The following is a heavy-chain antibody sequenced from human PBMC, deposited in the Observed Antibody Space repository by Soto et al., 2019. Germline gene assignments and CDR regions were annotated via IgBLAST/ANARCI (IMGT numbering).Heavy chain of an antibody. Sequence: QITLKESGPTLVKPTQTLTLTCTFSGFSLSNSGVGVFWILQPPGKALEWLALIYWDDDKRYSPSLKSRLTITKDTAKNQVVLTMTNMDPVDTATYYCAHTCIAATFDYWGHGTLVTVSS. CDR1: GFSLSNSGVG. V-gene: IGHV2-5*02. CDR3: AHTCIAATFDY. D-gene: IGHD6-13*01. CDR2: IYWDDDK. J-gene: IGHJ4*01.